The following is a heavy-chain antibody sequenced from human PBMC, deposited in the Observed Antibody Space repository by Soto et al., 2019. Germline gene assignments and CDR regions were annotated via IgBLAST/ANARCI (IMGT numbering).Heavy chain of an antibody. CDR3: ARYQSLDP. CDR1: GFILRNYW. CDR2: IKEDGSEK. V-gene: IGHV3-7*03. Sequence: EVQLVESGGGLVQPGGSLRLSCADSGFILRNYWMSWVRQAPGMGLQWVASIKEDGSEKYYVDPVKGRFTISRENAKNSLYLQMNSLRAEDTAVYYCARYQSLDPWGQGILVTVSS. J-gene: IGHJ5*02.